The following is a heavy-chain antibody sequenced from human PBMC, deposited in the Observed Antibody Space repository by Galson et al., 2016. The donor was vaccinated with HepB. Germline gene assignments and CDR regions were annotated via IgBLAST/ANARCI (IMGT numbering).Heavy chain of an antibody. CDR2: IWNDGINK. V-gene: IGHV3-33*01. CDR1: GFNLSSFG. D-gene: IGHD6-19*01. CDR3: ARDPGSSGRYVPDY. Sequence: SLRLSCAASGFNLSSFGMHWVRQAPGKGLEWVANIWNDGINKHYADSVNGRFAISRDNAKKTMYLQMNSLRAEETAVYYCARDPGSSGRYVPDYWGEGTLVTLSS. J-gene: IGHJ4*02.